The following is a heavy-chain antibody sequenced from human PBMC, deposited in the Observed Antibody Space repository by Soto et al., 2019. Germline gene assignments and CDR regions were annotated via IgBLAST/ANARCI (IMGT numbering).Heavy chain of an antibody. D-gene: IGHD6-6*01. V-gene: IGHV1-69*01. Sequence: QVQLVQSGAEVKKPGSSVKVSCKASGGTFSSYAISWVRQAPGQGLEWMGGIIPIFGTANYAQKFQGRVTITADESTSTAYMELSSLRSEDTAVYYCASHGGGTRNPRASEAARRSDYWGQGTLVTVSS. J-gene: IGHJ4*02. CDR3: ASHGGGTRNPRASEAARRSDY. CDR2: IIPIFGTA. CDR1: GGTFSSYA.